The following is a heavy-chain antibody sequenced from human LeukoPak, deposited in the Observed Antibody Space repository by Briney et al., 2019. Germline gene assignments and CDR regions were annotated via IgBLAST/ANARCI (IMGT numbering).Heavy chain of an antibody. J-gene: IGHJ4*02. D-gene: IGHD3-22*01. Sequence: GASVKVSCKASGHTFTTSHMHWVRQAPGQGLEWMGIIIPSGGSTSYAQKLQGRVTMTSDTSTSTAYMELSSLKSEDTAVYYCARDGGDGSGYYYYDYWGQGTLVTVSS. V-gene: IGHV1-46*04. CDR1: GHTFTTSH. CDR3: ARDGGDGSGYYYYDY. CDR2: IIPSGGST.